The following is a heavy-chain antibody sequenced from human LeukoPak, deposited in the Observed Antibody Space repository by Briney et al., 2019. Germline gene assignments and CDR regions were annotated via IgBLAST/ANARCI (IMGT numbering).Heavy chain of an antibody. V-gene: IGHV1-8*01. D-gene: IGHD6-19*01. Sequence: ASVKVSCKASGYTFTSYGITWVRQAPGLGLEWMGWMNPNSGNTGYAQKFQGRVTMTRDTSISTAYMELSSLRSEDTAVYYCATDSGFNWFDPWGQGTLVTVSS. J-gene: IGHJ5*02. CDR2: MNPNSGNT. CDR1: GYTFTSYG. CDR3: ATDSGFNWFDP.